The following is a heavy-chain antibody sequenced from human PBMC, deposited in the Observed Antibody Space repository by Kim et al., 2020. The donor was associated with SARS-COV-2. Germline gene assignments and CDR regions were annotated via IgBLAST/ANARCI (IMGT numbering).Heavy chain of an antibody. CDR2: ISSSGSTI. D-gene: IGHD6-13*01. V-gene: IGHV3-11*01. J-gene: IGHJ6*02. CDR1: GFTFSDYY. Sequence: GGSLRLSCAASGFTFSDYYMSWIRQAPGKGLEWVSYISSSGSTIYYADSVKGRFTISRDNAKNSLYLQMYSLRAEDTAVYYCARVRGAAGPFYYYYYGMDVWGQGTTVTVSS. CDR3: ARVRGAAGPFYYYYYGMDV.